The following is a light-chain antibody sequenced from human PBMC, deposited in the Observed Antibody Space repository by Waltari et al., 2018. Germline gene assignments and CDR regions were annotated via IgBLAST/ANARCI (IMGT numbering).Light chain of an antibody. J-gene: IGLJ3*02. CDR2: GVI. V-gene: IGLV2-23*02. CDR3: CSYAGRNIWV. Sequence: WYQQDPDKAPQLLVYGVIERPSGVSSRFSGSKAGNTASLTISGLQAEDEADYYCCSYAGRNIWVFGGGTKVTVL.